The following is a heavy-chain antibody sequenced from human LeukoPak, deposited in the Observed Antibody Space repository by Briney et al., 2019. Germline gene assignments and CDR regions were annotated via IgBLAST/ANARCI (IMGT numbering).Heavy chain of an antibody. J-gene: IGHJ6*03. V-gene: IGHV5-51*01. D-gene: IGHD2-8*01. CDR3: ARLAFCTNAVCFSNYYYSMDV. CDR2: IYPGDSDT. Sequence: GESLKISCKGSGYSFASYWIGWVRQMPGKGLEWMGVIYPGDSDTRYSPSFQGQVTISADKSISTAYLQWSSLKASDTAMYYCARLAFCTNAVCFSNYYYSMDVWGRGTTVTVSS. CDR1: GYSFASYW.